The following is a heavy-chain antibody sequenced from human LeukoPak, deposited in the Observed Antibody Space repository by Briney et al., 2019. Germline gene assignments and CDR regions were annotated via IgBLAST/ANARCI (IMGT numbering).Heavy chain of an antibody. V-gene: IGHV3-23*01. Sequence: PGGSLRLSCAASGFTFSSYAMSWVRQAPGKGLEWVSAISGSGGSTYYADSVKGRFTISRDNSKNTLYLQMNSLRAEDTAVYYCAKSLSDFYDYVWGSYLPPSDYWGQGTLVTVSS. J-gene: IGHJ4*02. CDR3: AKSLSDFYDYVWGSYLPPSDY. CDR2: ISGSGGST. CDR1: GFTFSSYA. D-gene: IGHD3-16*02.